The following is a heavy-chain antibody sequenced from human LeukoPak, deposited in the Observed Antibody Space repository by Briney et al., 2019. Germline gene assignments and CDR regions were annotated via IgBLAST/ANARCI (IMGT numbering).Heavy chain of an antibody. CDR2: ISYDGSNK. CDR1: GFTFSSYA. CDR3: ARGSFDY. V-gene: IGHV3-30*01. J-gene: IGHJ4*02. Sequence: GGSLRLSCAASGFTFSSYAMHWVRQAPGKGLEWVAVISYDGSNKYYADSVKGRFTISRDNSKNTLYLQMNSLRAEGTVVYYCARGSFDYRGQGTLVTVSS.